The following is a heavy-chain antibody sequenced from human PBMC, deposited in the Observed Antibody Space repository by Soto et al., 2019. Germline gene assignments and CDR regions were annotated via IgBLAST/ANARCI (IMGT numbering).Heavy chain of an antibody. CDR1: GFTVSTNY. V-gene: IGHV3-66*01. J-gene: IGHJ3*02. Sequence: EVQLVESGGGLVQPGGSLRLSCAVSGFTVSTNYMTWVRQAPGKGLEWVSVLYSDDTTYYTDSVKGRFTISRDNSKNTLYLQMTTLTAEDTAVYYCARVYDYGDYHDAFDIWGQGTPVAVS. CDR2: LYSDDTT. D-gene: IGHD4-17*01. CDR3: ARVYDYGDYHDAFDI.